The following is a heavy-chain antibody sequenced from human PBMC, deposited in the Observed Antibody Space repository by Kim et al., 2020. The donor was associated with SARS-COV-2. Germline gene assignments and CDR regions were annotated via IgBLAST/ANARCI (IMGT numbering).Heavy chain of an antibody. J-gene: IGHJ3*02. CDR2: ISYDGSNK. D-gene: IGHD3-10*01. V-gene: IGHV3-30*04. CDR3: ARERGGNYYGSGSYAPTDAFDI. Sequence: GGSLRLSCAASGFTFSSYAMHWVRQAPGKGLEWVAVISYDGSNKYYVDSVKGRFTISRDNSKNTLYLQMNSLRAEDTAVYYCARERGGNYYGSGSYAPTDAFDIWGQGTMVTVSS. CDR1: GFTFSSYA.